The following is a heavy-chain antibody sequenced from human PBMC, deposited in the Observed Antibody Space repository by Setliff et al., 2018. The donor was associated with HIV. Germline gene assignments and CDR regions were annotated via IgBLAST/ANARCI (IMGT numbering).Heavy chain of an antibody. CDR1: GFTLSDYY. V-gene: IGHV3-72*01. J-gene: IGHJ3*02. Sequence: GGSLRLSCAVSGFTLSDYYMDWVRQAPGKGLEWVGRTRNKANGYITEYGASVQGRFTISRDNSKDSLSLQMNNLKAEDTAVYYCARDDSNGSTDAFDIWGQGTTVTVSS. D-gene: IGHD5-18*01. CDR3: ARDDSNGSTDAFDI. CDR2: TRNKANGYIT.